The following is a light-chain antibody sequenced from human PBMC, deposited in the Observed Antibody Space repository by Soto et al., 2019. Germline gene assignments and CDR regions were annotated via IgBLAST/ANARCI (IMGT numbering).Light chain of an antibody. CDR2: AAS. CDR1: QSISSY. CDR3: QQSYDIPT. J-gene: IGKJ3*01. Sequence: DIQMTQSPSSLSASVGDRVTITCRASQSISSYLNWYQQKPGKAPKVLIYAASSLQSGVPSRFSGSGSGTVFTLTISSLQPEDFATYYCQQSYDIPTFGPGTKVDNK. V-gene: IGKV1-39*01.